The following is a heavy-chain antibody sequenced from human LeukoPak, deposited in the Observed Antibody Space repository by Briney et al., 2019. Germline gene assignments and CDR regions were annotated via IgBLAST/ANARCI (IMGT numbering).Heavy chain of an antibody. D-gene: IGHD1-26*01. V-gene: IGHV3-48*03. J-gene: IGHJ4*02. CDR1: GFTFSSYE. CDR2: INSSGSTI. Sequence: EGSLRLSCAASGFTFSSYEMNWVRQAPGKGLEWVSYINSSGSTIYYADSVRGRFTISRDNAKNSLYLQMNSLRAEDTAVYYCEGERGPPSRVGYWGQGTLVTVSS. CDR3: EGERGPPSRVGY.